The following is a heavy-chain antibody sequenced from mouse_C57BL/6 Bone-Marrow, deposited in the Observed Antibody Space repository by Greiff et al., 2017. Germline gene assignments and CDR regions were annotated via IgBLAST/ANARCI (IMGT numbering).Heavy chain of an antibody. CDR3: SRETTYYCSSEWYFDV. CDR1: GYTFTSYW. D-gene: IGHD1-1*01. Sequence: VKLQESGAELAKPGASVKLSCKASGYTFTSYWMHWVKQRPGQGLEWIGDINPSSGYTKYNQKFKDKATLTVDKSSSTAYMQLSSLTFEASAVYSCSRETTYYCSSEWYFDVWGTGTTVTVSS. J-gene: IGHJ1*03. V-gene: IGHV1-7*01. CDR2: INPSSGYT.